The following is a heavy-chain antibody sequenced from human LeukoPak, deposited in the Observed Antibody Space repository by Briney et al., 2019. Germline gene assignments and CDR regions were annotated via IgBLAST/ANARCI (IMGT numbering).Heavy chain of an antibody. CDR2: INPNSGGT. Sequence: ASVKVSCKASGYTFTGYYMHWVRQAPGQGLEWMGWINPNSGGTNYAQKFQGRVTMTRDTSISTAYMELSRLRSDDTAVSYCASTSPHDSSRKHYWGQGTLVTVSS. V-gene: IGHV1-2*02. J-gene: IGHJ4*02. CDR1: GYTFTGYY. CDR3: ASTSPHDSSRKHY. D-gene: IGHD3-22*01.